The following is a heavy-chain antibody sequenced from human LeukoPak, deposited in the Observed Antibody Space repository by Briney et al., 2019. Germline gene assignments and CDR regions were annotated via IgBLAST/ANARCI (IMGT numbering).Heavy chain of an antibody. CDR1: GGSISSYY. J-gene: IGHJ4*02. D-gene: IGHD6-19*01. Sequence: PSETLSLTCTVSGGSISSYYWSWIRQPPGKGLEWIGYIYYSGSTNYNPSLKSRVTISVDTSKNQFSLKLSSVTAADTAVYYCARIVSYSSGWYFDYWGQGTPVTVSS. V-gene: IGHV4-59*01. CDR3: ARIVSYSSGWYFDY. CDR2: IYYSGST.